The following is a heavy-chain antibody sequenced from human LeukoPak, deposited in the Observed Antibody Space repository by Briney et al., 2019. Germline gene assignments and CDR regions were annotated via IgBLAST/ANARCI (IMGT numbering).Heavy chain of an antibody. Sequence: GGSLRLSCEASGFIFSSYVMGWVRQAPGKGLEWVSSISVGGGDTFTADSVEGRFTITRENSKNMLYLQMNSLRAEDTALYYCARRQDWGQGTLVTVSS. CDR1: GFIFSSYV. J-gene: IGHJ4*02. CDR3: ARRQD. V-gene: IGHV3-23*01. CDR2: ISVGGGDT.